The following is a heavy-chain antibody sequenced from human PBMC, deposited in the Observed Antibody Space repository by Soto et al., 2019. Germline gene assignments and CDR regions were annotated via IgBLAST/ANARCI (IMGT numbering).Heavy chain of an antibody. CDR2: ISCCGGST. Sequence: EVQLLESGGGVVQPGGSLRLSCEASGFNFKKFAMGWVRQAPGEGLEWVSGISCCGGSTSYADSVKGRFTLARDDSKNTLSLHPNILRFEDTARYFCAKADGEQWLIPPLDNWGQGTLVTVS. CDR3: AKADGEQWLIPPLDN. J-gene: IGHJ4*02. CDR1: GFNFKKFA. V-gene: IGHV3-23*01. D-gene: IGHD6-19*01.